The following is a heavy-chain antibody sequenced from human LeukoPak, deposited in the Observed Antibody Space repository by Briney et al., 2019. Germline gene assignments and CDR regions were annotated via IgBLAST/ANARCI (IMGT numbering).Heavy chain of an antibody. Sequence: GGSLRLSCAASGFTFSNYNMNWVRQAPGKGLEWVSSISSSSIYIYYADSVKGRFTISRDNAENSLSLQMNSLRAEDTAVYYCARDSGDGSGTYYPYGMDVWGQGTTVTVSS. V-gene: IGHV3-21*01. CDR2: ISSSSIYI. J-gene: IGHJ6*02. D-gene: IGHD3-10*01. CDR1: GFTFSNYN. CDR3: ARDSGDGSGTYYPYGMDV.